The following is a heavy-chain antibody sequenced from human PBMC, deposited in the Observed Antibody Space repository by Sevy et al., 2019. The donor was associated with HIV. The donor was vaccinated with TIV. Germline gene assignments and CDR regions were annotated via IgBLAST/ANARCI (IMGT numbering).Heavy chain of an antibody. V-gene: IGHV1-2*06. CDR1: GYTFTGDY. D-gene: IGHD1-7*01. J-gene: IGHJ6*02. CDR3: ARDAGGGTTNSGMDV. Sequence: ASVKVSCKASGYTFTGDYLHWVRQAPGQGLEWMGRVYPNSGGTNYAQKFQGRVTMTRDTSISTAYMELNRLRSDDTAVYYCARDAGGGTTNSGMDVWGQGTTVTVSS. CDR2: VYPNSGGT.